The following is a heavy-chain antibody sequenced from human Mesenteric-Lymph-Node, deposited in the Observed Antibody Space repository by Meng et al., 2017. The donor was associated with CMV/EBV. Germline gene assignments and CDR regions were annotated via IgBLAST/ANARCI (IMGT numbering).Heavy chain of an antibody. CDR1: GFMFSSYA. Sequence: GGSLRLSCAASGFMFSSYAMHWVRQAPGKGPEWVAVISYDGSPKYYADSVKGRFTISRDNSKNTLYLQMNSLRAEDTAVYYCAKDRLTIAFLDYWGQGTQVTVSS. J-gene: IGHJ4*02. V-gene: IGHV3-30-3*01. CDR3: AKDRLTIAFLDY. D-gene: IGHD3-10*01. CDR2: ISYDGSPK.